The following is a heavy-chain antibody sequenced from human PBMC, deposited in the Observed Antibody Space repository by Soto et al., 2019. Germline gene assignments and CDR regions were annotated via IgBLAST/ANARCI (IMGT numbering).Heavy chain of an antibody. CDR2: ISGSGGST. CDR3: AKDVTMIVVVIDY. V-gene: IGHV3-23*01. Sequence: GGSLRLSCAASGFTFSDHYMSWIRQAPGKGLEWVSAISGSGGSTYYADSVKGRFTISRDNSKNTLYLQMNSLRAEDTAVYYCAKDVTMIVVVIDYWGQGTLVTAPQ. D-gene: IGHD3-22*01. CDR1: GFTFSDHY. J-gene: IGHJ4*02.